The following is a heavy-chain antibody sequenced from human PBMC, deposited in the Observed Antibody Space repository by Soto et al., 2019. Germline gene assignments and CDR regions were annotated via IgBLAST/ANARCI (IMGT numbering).Heavy chain of an antibody. V-gene: IGHV3-33*01. CDR3: ARDDGWGERATTPPVLSY. J-gene: IGHJ4*02. D-gene: IGHD6-19*01. CDR1: GFTFSSYG. CDR2: IWYDGSNK. Sequence: QVQLVESGGGVVQPGRSLRLSCAASGFTFSSYGMHWVRQAPGKGLEWVAVIWYDGSNKYYADSVKGRFTISRDNSKNTLYLQRNSLRAEDTAVYYCARDDGWGERATTPPVLSYWGQGTLVTVSS.